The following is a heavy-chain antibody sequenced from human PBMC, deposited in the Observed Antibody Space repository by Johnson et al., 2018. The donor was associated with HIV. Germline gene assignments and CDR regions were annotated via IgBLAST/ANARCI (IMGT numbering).Heavy chain of an antibody. V-gene: IGHV3-20*04. J-gene: IGHJ3*02. Sequence: VQLVESGGGVVRPGGSLRLSCAASGFTLDDYGMSWVRQAPGKGLEWVSGINWNGGSTGYADSVKGRFTVSRDNSKNTLYLRMNSLRTEDTAVYYCATVPLCFFTTCYARGACDMGGQGTLVTISS. CDR1: GFTLDDYG. D-gene: IGHD2-2*01. CDR2: INWNGGST. CDR3: ATVPLCFFTTCYARGACDM.